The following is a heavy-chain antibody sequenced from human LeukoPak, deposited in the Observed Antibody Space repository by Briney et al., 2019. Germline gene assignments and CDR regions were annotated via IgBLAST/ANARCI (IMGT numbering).Heavy chain of an antibody. Sequence: SETLSLTCAVYGGSFSGYYWSWIRQPPGKGLEWIGEINHSGSTNYNPSLKSRVTISVDTSKNQFSLKLSSVTAADTAVYYCARVYCTGGSCYSFDCWGQGTPVTVSS. D-gene: IGHD2-15*01. CDR2: INHSGST. V-gene: IGHV4-34*01. J-gene: IGHJ4*02. CDR1: GGSFSGYY. CDR3: ARVYCTGGSCYSFDC.